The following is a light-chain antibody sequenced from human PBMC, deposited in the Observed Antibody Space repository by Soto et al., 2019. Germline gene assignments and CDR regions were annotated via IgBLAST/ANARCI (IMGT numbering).Light chain of an antibody. CDR1: QSISSW. V-gene: IGKV1-5*03. CDR2: KAS. J-gene: IGKJ2*01. Sequence: DIQMTQSPSTLSASVGDRVTITCRASQSISSWLAWYQQKPGKAPKLLIYKASSLESGVPSRFSGSGSGTEFTFTISSLQPDDFATYYCQQYNSYSHTFGQGTKLEIK. CDR3: QQYNSYSHT.